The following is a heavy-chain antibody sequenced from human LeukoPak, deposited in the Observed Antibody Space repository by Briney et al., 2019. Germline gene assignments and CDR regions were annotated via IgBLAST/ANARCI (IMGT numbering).Heavy chain of an antibody. D-gene: IGHD3-16*01. CDR3: ARHGGGDQQLDY. J-gene: IGHJ4*02. V-gene: IGHV3-73*01. CDR2: IRTKANSYAT. Sequence: PGGSLRLSCAASGFTFSGSAVHWVRQASGKGLEWVGRIRTKANSYATAYGASVRGRFTISRDDSKNMAYLQMNSLKTDDTAVYYCARHGGGDQQLDYWGQGTLVTVSS. CDR1: GFTFSGSA.